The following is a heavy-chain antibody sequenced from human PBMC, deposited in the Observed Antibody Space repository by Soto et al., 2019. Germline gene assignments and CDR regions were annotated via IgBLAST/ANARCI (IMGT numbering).Heavy chain of an antibody. CDR2: IYHGGST. D-gene: IGHD1-26*01. CDR1: GGSISSGGYS. Sequence: QLQLQESGSGLVKPSQTLSLTCAVSGGSISSGGYSWSWIRQPPGKGLEWIGYIYHGGSTYYNPSLKSRVTISVDRSKNQFSLKLTSVTAADTAVYYCAPGSGSPVGWFDHWGQGTLVTVSS. CDR3: APGSGSPVGWFDH. J-gene: IGHJ5*02. V-gene: IGHV4-30-2*01.